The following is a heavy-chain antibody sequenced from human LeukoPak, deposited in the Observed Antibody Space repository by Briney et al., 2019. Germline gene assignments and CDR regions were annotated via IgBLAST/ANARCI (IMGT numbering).Heavy chain of an antibody. V-gene: IGHV3-7*05. Sequence: GGSLRLSCAASGFTFSAYWMTWVRQAPGKGLEWVANINQDGSYKNYADSVKGRFAISRDNAKKSLYLQMNSLTAEDTAVYYCTRDQSIPNLDAFDIWGQGPMVTVSS. J-gene: IGHJ3*02. CDR3: TRDQSIPNLDAFDI. CDR2: INQDGSYK. D-gene: IGHD1-14*01. CDR1: GFTFSAYW.